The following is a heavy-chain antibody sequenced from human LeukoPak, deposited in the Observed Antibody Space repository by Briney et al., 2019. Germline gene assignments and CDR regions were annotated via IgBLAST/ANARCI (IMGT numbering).Heavy chain of an antibody. CDR2: ISGSGGST. V-gene: IGHV3-23*01. Sequence: GGSLRLSCAASGFTFSSYAMSWVRQAPGKGLEWVSTISGSGGSTYYADSVKGRFTISRDNSNNTLYLRMNSLRAEDTAVYYCARTVTTGLWYYFDYWGQGTLVAVSS. D-gene: IGHD4-17*01. J-gene: IGHJ4*02. CDR1: GFTFSSYA. CDR3: ARTVTTGLWYYFDY.